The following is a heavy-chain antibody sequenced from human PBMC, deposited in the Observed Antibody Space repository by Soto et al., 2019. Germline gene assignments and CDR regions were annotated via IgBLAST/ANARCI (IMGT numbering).Heavy chain of an antibody. D-gene: IGHD3-22*01. Sequence: QVQLVQSGAEVKKPGASVKVSCKASGYTFTSYGISWVRQAPGQGLEWMGWISAYNGNTNYAQKLQGRVTMTTDTSMXTAYMELRSLRSDDTAVYYCARPYYYDSSGYYFDYWGQGTLVTVSS. J-gene: IGHJ4*02. CDR1: GYTFTSYG. CDR3: ARPYYYDSSGYYFDY. CDR2: ISAYNGNT. V-gene: IGHV1-18*01.